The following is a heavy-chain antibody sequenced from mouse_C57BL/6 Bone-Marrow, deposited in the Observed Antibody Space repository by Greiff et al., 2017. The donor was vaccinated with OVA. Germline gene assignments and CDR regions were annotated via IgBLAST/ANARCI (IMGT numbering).Heavy chain of an antibody. CDR2: IDPSDSYS. Sequence: VQLQQPGAELVRPGTSVKLSCKASGYTFTSYWMHWVKQRPGQGLEWIGVIDPSDSYSNYNQKFKGKATLTVDTSSSTAYMQLSSLTSEDSAVYYCAREGLLLRLDYWGQGTTLTVSS. V-gene: IGHV1-59*01. J-gene: IGHJ2*01. CDR1: GYTFTSYW. CDR3: AREGLLLRLDY. D-gene: IGHD1-1*01.